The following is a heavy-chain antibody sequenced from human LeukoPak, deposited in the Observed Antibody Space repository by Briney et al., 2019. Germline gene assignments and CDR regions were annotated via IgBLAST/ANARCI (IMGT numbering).Heavy chain of an antibody. CDR3: ALQRPLLQQILDY. V-gene: IGHV3-48*01. CDR2: IITSTTTI. CDR1: GFTFSFYM. J-gene: IGHJ4*01. D-gene: IGHD6-13*01. Sequence: GGSLRLSCEASGFTFSFYMKNGFRQAPEKGVEWISYIITSTTTIYYAHSVKGRYTISTDNAKKSLYLQMNRLRGEDTAIYYCALQRPLLQQILDYWGQGTLVTVSS.